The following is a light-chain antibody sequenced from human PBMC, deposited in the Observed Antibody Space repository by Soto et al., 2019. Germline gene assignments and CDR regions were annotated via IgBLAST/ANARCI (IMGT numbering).Light chain of an antibody. CDR1: QSISYW. J-gene: IGKJ2*01. V-gene: IGKV1-5*03. CDR3: QQYTSSPYT. Sequence: DIQMTHSPSTLSASVGDRVTISYRASQSISYWLAWYQQKPGKAPNLLIYIASSLESGVPSRFRGSGSGTEVELTINSLQPDDFATYYCQQYTSSPYTFGQGTQLDIK. CDR2: IAS.